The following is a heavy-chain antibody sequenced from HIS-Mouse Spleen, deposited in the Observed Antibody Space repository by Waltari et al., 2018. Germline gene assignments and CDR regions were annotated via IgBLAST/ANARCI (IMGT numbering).Heavy chain of an antibody. V-gene: IGHV3-30*18. CDR2: ISYDGSNK. Sequence: QVQLVESGGGVVQPGRALRLSCAAPGLPFRSYDMHWVRQAPGKGLEWVAVISYDGSNKYYADSVKGRFTISRDNSKNTLYLQMNSLRAEDTAVYYCAKDKHHAFDYWGQGTLVTVSS. CDR1: GLPFRSYD. J-gene: IGHJ4*02. CDR3: AKDKHHAFDY.